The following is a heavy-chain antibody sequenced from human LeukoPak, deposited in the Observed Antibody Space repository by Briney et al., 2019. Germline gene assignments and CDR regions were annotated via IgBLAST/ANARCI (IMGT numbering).Heavy chain of an antibody. Sequence: QPGGSLRLSCAASGFTFSSYAMSWVRQAPGKGLEWVSAISGSGGSTYYADSVKGRFTISRDNSKNTLYLQMNSLRAEDTAVYYCAITPLGYCSSTSCYRARPYYGMDVWGQGTTVTVSS. CDR3: AITPLGYCSSTSCYRARPYYGMDV. CDR1: GFTFSSYA. D-gene: IGHD2-2*02. V-gene: IGHV3-23*01. CDR2: ISGSGGST. J-gene: IGHJ6*02.